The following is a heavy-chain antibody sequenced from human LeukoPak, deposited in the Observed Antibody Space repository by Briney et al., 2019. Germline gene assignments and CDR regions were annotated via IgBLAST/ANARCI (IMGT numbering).Heavy chain of an antibody. Sequence: SETLSLTCTVSGGSISSGSYYWSWIRQPAGKGLEWIGRIYTSGSTNYNPSLKSRVTISVDTSKNQFSLKLSSVTAADAAVYYCASRGSYYGLFDYWGQGTLVTVSS. J-gene: IGHJ4*02. CDR3: ASRGSYYGLFDY. CDR1: GGSISSGSYY. V-gene: IGHV4-61*02. CDR2: IYTSGST. D-gene: IGHD1-26*01.